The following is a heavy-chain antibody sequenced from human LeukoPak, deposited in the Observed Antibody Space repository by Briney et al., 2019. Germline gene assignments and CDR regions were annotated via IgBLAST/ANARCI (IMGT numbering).Heavy chain of an antibody. CDR2: ISYDGSNK. CDR3: ARDRSSSWCQDY. J-gene: IGHJ4*02. V-gene: IGHV3-30-3*01. CDR1: GFTFSSYA. Sequence: GGSLRLSCAASGFTFSSYAMHWVRQAPGKGLEWVAVISYDGSNKYYADSVKGRFTISRDNSKNTLYLQMNSLRAEDTAVYYCARDRSSSWCQDYRGQGTLVTVSS. D-gene: IGHD6-13*01.